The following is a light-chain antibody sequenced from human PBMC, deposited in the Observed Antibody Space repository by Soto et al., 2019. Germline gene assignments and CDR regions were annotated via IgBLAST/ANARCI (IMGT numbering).Light chain of an antibody. CDR1: SSDVGSYNI. CDR2: EVT. CDR3: SSYAGTSTFVV. J-gene: IGLJ2*01. V-gene: IGLV2-23*02. Sequence: QSTLTQPASVSGSPGQSITISCTGTSSDVGSYNIVSWYQQHPGKAPKLMIQEVTKRTSGVSNRFSGSKSGNTASLTISGLQAEYEADYYCSSYAGTSTFVVFGGGTKVTVL.